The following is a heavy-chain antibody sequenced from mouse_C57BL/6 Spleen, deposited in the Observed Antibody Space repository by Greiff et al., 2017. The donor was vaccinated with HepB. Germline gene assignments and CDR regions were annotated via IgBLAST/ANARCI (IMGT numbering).Heavy chain of an antibody. D-gene: IGHD1-1*01. J-gene: IGHJ4*01. CDR2: ISGGGGNT. V-gene: IGHV5-9*01. CDR3: ALVATNAMDY. Sequence: EVKVEESGGGLVKPGGSLKLSCAASGFTFSSYTMSWVRQTPEKRLEWVATISGGGGNTYYPDSVKGRFTISRDNAKNTLYLQMSSLRSEDTALYYCALVATNAMDYWGQGTSVTVSS. CDR1: GFTFSSYT.